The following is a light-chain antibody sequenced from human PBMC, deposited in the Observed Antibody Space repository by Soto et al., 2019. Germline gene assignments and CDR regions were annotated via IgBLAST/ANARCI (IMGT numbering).Light chain of an antibody. CDR1: QGISNW. J-gene: IGKJ5*01. CDR2: AAS. V-gene: IGKV1-12*01. Sequence: DIQMTQSPSSVSASVGDTVTITCRASQGISNWLAWYQQKPGKAPNRLIYAASHLQSGVPSRFIGSGSVTDFNLTISSLQPEDFATYYGQQGDSFPIAFGQGTRREIK. CDR3: QQGDSFPIA.